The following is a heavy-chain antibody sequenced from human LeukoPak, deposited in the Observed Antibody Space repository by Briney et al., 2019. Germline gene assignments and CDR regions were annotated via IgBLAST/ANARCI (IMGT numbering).Heavy chain of an antibody. CDR3: ARDTHYYGSGSPAFDI. D-gene: IGHD3-10*01. Sequence: GGSLRLSCGASGFTFSSYSMNWVRQAPGKGLEWVSYISFSSATIHYADSVKGRFTVSRDNAKNSLYLQMNSLRAEDTALYFCARDTHYYGSGSPAFDIWGQGTMVTVSS. J-gene: IGHJ3*02. V-gene: IGHV3-48*01. CDR2: ISFSSATI. CDR1: GFTFSSYS.